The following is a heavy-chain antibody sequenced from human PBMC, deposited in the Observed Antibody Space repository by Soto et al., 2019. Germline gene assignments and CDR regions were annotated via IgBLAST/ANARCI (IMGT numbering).Heavy chain of an antibody. V-gene: IGHV1-69*12. Sequence: QIQLVQSGAEVKKPGSSLKVSCKASGGTFSSYAISWVRHAPGQGLEGMGGIIPIFGTANYAQKFQGRVTITADESTSTAYMELSSLRSEDTAVYYCARGRSSGWYVLLEYFQHWGQGTLVTVSS. D-gene: IGHD6-19*01. CDR3: ARGRSSGWYVLLEYFQH. J-gene: IGHJ1*01. CDR2: IIPIFGTA. CDR1: GGTFSSYA.